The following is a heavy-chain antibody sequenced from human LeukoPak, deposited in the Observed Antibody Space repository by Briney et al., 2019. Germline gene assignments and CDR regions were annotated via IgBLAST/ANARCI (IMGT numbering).Heavy chain of an antibody. CDR3: ARGVGDIVVVPAAIHDY. CDR1: GYTFTSYG. CDR2: INPNSGGT. V-gene: IGHV1-2*02. J-gene: IGHJ4*02. D-gene: IGHD2-2*01. Sequence: ASVKASCKASGYTFTSYGISWVRQAPGQGLEWMGWINPNSGGTNYAQKFQGRVTMTRDMSISTAYMELSRLRSDDTAVYYCARGVGDIVVVPAAIHDYWGQGTLVTVSS.